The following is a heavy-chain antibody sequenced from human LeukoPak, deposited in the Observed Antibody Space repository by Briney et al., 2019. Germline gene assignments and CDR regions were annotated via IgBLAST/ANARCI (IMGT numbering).Heavy chain of an antibody. CDR3: ASPGIAVAGTYVY. Sequence: GGSLRLSCAASGFNFANHAMSWVRQTPGKGLEWVSAISGSGGSTYYADSVKGRFTISRDNPKNTLYLQMNSLRAEDTAVYYCASPGIAVAGTYVYWGQGTLVTVSS. CDR2: ISGSGGST. CDR1: GFNFANHA. J-gene: IGHJ4*02. D-gene: IGHD6-19*01. V-gene: IGHV3-23*01.